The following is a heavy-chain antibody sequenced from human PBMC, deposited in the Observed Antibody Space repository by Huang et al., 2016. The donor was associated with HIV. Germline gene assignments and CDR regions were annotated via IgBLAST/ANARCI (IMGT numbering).Heavy chain of an antibody. CDR2: VNQRGRT. Sequence: QVQLEQWGAGLLKPSETLSLTCAVYGGSFSGYFWSWIRQPPGKGLEWIGEVNQRGRTNYKSSLKSRVVISVDKSKNQFSLKLTSVTAADTAVYYCACGEGYYYDPSGYLAPAVWGQGTLVTVSS. CDR3: ACGEGYYYDPSGYLAPAV. J-gene: IGHJ4*02. D-gene: IGHD3-22*01. V-gene: IGHV4-34*02. CDR1: GGSFSGYF.